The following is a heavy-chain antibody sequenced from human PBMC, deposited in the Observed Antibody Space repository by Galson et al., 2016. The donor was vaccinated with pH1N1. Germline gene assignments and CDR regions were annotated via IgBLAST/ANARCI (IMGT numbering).Heavy chain of an antibody. CDR2: INRDSSFT. Sequence: SLRLSCAASGFIFSDYWMHWVRRGPETGLEWVSRINRDSSFTRYTDSVKGRFTISRDNAKNTVYLQMNSLRAEDTAVYYCARSPYSINWYYSFWGQGIQVTVSS. V-gene: IGHV3-74*01. D-gene: IGHD6-13*01. CDR3: ARSPYSINWYYSF. J-gene: IGHJ4*02. CDR1: GFIFSDYW.